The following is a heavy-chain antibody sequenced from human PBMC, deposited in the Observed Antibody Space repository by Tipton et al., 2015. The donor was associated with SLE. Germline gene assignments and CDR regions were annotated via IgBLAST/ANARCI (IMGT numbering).Heavy chain of an antibody. J-gene: IGHJ4*02. CDR1: GFTFSAYE. CDR3: AKGGVSYYFDY. Sequence: SLRLSCAASGFTFSAYEMNWVRQAPGKGLEWVSYISSSGSTVYYADSVKGRFTISRDNAKNSLYLQMSSLRAEDTAVYYCAKGGVSYYFDYWGQGTLVTVSS. CDR2: ISSSGSTV. D-gene: IGHD3-16*02. V-gene: IGHV3-48*03.